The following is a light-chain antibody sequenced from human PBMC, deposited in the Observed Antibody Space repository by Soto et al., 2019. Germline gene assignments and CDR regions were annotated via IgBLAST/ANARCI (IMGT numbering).Light chain of an antibody. V-gene: IGLV4-69*01. CDR1: CGHSSYA. J-gene: IGLJ2*01. CDR2: LNSDGSH. CDR3: QTWGTGIQDVV. Sequence: QLVLTQSPSASASLGASVKLTCTLSCGHSSYAIAWHQQQPEKGPRYLMKLNSDGSHSKGDGIPDRFSGSSSGAERYLTISSLQSEDEADYYCQTWGTGIQDVVFGGGTQLTVL.